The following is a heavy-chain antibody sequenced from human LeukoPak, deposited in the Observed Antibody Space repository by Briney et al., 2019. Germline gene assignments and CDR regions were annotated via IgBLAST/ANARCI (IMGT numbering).Heavy chain of an antibody. CDR2: ISGSGGST. Sequence: GESLRLSCAASGFTFSSYAMSWVRQAPGNGLEWVSAISGSGGSTYYADSVKGRFTISRGNSKNTLYLQMNSLRAEDTAVYYCAKELQNYGDLDYWGQGTLVTVSS. CDR1: GFTFSSYA. J-gene: IGHJ4*02. D-gene: IGHD4-17*01. CDR3: AKELQNYGDLDY. V-gene: IGHV3-23*01.